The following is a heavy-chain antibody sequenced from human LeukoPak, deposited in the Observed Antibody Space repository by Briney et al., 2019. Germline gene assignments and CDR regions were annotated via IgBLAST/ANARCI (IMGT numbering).Heavy chain of an antibody. Sequence: GGSLRLSCAASGFTFSGYGMHWVRQAPGKGLEWVAFIRYDGSNKYYADSVKGRFTISRDDSKNTLYLQMNSLRAEDTAVYYCVALVMATIRRTAGGTEPYWGQGTLVTVSS. D-gene: IGHD5-24*01. CDR2: IRYDGSNK. V-gene: IGHV3-30*02. J-gene: IGHJ4*02. CDR3: VALVMATIRRTAGGTEPY. CDR1: GFTFSGYG.